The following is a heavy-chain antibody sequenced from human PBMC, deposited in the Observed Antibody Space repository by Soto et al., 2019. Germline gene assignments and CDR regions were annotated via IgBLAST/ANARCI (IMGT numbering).Heavy chain of an antibody. D-gene: IGHD3-22*01. V-gene: IGHV4-39*01. CDR1: GGSISSSSYY. J-gene: IGHJ4*02. CDR3: ARHLKLYYDSSGYYYFDY. CDR2: IYYSGST. Sequence: SETLSLTCTVPGGSISSSSYYWGWIRQPPGKGLEWIGSIYYSGSTYYNPSLKSRVTISVDTSKNQFSLKLSSVTAADTAVYYCARHLKLYYDSSGYYYFDYWGQGTLVTVSS.